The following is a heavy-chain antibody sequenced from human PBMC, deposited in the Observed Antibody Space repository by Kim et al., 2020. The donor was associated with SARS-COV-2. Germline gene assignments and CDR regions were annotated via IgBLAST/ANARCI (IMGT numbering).Heavy chain of an antibody. D-gene: IGHD3-10*01. V-gene: IGHV1-24*01. CDR1: GYTLTELS. CDR2: FDPEDGET. J-gene: IGHJ4*02. Sequence: ASVKVSCKVSGYTLTELSMHWVRQAPGKGLEWMGGFDPEDGETIYAQKFQGRVTMTEDTSTDTAYMELSSLRSEDTAVYYCATDYGSGSTSPGNFDYWGQGTLVTVSS. CDR3: ATDYGSGSTSPGNFDY.